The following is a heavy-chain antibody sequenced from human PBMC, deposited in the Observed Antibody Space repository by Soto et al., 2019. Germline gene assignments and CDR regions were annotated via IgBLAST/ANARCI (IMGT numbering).Heavy chain of an antibody. J-gene: IGHJ6*02. CDR3: ARDLYSSSWYTVYYYYGMDV. V-gene: IGHV1-18*04. D-gene: IGHD6-13*01. Sequence: GASVKVSCKASGYTFTSYGISWVRQAPGQGLEWMGWISTYNGNTNYAQKLQGRVTMTTDTSTSTAYMELRSLRSDDTAVYYCARDLYSSSWYTVYYYYGMDVWGQGTTVTVSS. CDR1: GYTFTSYG. CDR2: ISTYNGNT.